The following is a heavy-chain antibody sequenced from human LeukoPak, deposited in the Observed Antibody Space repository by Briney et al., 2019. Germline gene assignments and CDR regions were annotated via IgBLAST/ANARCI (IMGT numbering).Heavy chain of an antibody. CDR3: AKDSGSGGFGAFDI. CDR1: GFSFSVYW. V-gene: IGHV3-9*03. D-gene: IGHD3-16*01. CDR2: ISWNSGII. Sequence: GGSLRLSCAASGFSFSVYWMHWVRQVPGKGLEWVSGISWNSGIIGYADSVKGRFTISRDNAKNSLYLQMNSLRTEDMALYYCAKDSGSGGFGAFDIWGQGTMVTVSS. J-gene: IGHJ3*02.